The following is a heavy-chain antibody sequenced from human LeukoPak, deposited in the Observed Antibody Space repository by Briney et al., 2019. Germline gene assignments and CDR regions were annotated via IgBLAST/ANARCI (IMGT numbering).Heavy chain of an antibody. CDR1: GFTFSSYA. CDR3: AREDSIAAANWFDP. Sequence: PGGSLRLSCSASGFTFSSYAMHWVRQAPGKGLEYVSAISSNGGSTYYADSVKGRFTISRDNSKNTLYLQMSSLRAEDTAVYYCAREDSIAAANWFDPWGQGTLVTVSS. D-gene: IGHD6-13*01. J-gene: IGHJ5*02. CDR2: ISSNGGST. V-gene: IGHV3-64D*09.